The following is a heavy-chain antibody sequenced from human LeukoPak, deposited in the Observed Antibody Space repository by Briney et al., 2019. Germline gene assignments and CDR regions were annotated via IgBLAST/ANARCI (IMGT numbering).Heavy chain of an antibody. Sequence: GGSLRLSCAASGFTFSSYWMSWVRQAPGKGLEWVANIKQDGSEKYYVDSVKGRFTISRDNAKNSLYLQMNSLRAEDTAVYYCAREGVYYDSSGYGYWGQGTLVTVPS. J-gene: IGHJ4*02. CDR3: AREGVYYDSSGYGY. CDR1: GFTFSSYW. CDR2: IKQDGSEK. D-gene: IGHD3-22*01. V-gene: IGHV3-7*01.